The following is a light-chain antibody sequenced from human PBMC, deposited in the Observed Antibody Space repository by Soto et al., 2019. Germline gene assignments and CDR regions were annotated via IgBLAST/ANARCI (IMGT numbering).Light chain of an antibody. CDR3: QQYDTAPFT. Sequence: DIQMTQSPSSLSASVGDRVTITCRASQGVTYYLAWYHQKPGKAPSLLIYASSTLHSGVPSRFSGSGSGPDFTLTISGLQPEDIGTYYCQQYDTAPFTFGPGTKGNIK. CDR1: QGVTYY. CDR2: ASS. V-gene: IGKV1-27*01. J-gene: IGKJ3*01.